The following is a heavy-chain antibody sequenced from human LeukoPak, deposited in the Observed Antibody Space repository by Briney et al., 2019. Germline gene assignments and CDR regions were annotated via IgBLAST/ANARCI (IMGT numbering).Heavy chain of an antibody. CDR3: ARRAAAAGTVYYYFGY. CDR2: IYPGDSDT. Sequence: GESLKISCKGSGYGFTSYWIGWVRQMPGKGLEWMGIIYPGDSDTRYSPSFQGQVTISADKSITTAYLQWSSLKASDTAIYYCARRAAAAGTVYYYFGYWGQGTLVTVSS. V-gene: IGHV5-51*01. J-gene: IGHJ4*02. CDR1: GYGFTSYW. D-gene: IGHD6-13*01.